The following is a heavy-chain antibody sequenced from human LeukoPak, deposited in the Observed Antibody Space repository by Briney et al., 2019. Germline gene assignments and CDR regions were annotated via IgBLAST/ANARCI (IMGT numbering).Heavy chain of an antibody. Sequence: PSETLSLTCAVYGGSFSGYYWSWIRQPPGKGLEWIGEINHSGSTNYNPSLKSRVTISVDTSKNQFSLKLSSVTAADTAVYYCARGNPYYDSSGYDSLTLAYYFDYWGQGTLVTVSS. CDR3: ARGNPYYDSSGYDSLTLAYYFDY. D-gene: IGHD3-22*01. CDR2: INHSGST. V-gene: IGHV4-34*01. CDR1: GGSFSGYY. J-gene: IGHJ4*02.